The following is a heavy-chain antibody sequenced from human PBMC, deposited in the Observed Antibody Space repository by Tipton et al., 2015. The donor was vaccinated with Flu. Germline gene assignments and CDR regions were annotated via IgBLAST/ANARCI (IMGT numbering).Heavy chain of an antibody. D-gene: IGHD4-11*01. CDR1: GGSFSGYY. V-gene: IGHV4-34*01. CDR2: INHSGSA. Sequence: TLSLTCAVSGGSFSGYYWTWIRQSPGKGLEWIGEINHSGSANYNPSLKSRVTISVDTSKNQFSLKLSSVTAADTAVYYCARRDYSNYVSEPKNWSHPWGQGTLVTVSS. J-gene: IGHJ5*02. CDR3: ARRDYSNYVSEPKNWSHP.